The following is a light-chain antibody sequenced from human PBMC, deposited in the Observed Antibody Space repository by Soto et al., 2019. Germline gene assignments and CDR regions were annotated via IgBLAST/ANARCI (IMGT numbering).Light chain of an antibody. V-gene: IGKV2-28*01. Sequence: EIVMTQSPPSLTVTPGEPASISCRSSQRLLHSNGNNFLDWYLQKPGQSPQLLIYLGSNRASGVPDRVSRSGAGTDFTLTISSVEPEDVGVYYCMQPVQTPLTFGGGTKVEIK. J-gene: IGKJ4*01. CDR2: LGS. CDR3: MQPVQTPLT. CDR1: QRLLHSNGNNF.